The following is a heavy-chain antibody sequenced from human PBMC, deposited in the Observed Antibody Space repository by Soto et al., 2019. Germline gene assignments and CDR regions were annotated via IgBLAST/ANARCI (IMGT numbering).Heavy chain of an antibody. D-gene: IGHD6-13*01. J-gene: IGHJ4*01. CDR2: IWYDGSNK. V-gene: IGHV3-33*01. CDR1: GFTFSSYG. Sequence: QVQLVESGGGVVQPGRSLRLSCAASGFTFSSYGMHWVRQAPGKGLEWVAVIWYDGSNKYYADSVKGRFTISRDTSKNALFLQMNSLRVEDTAVYYCASDVATAGTIFDYWGQEPWSPSPQ. CDR3: ASDVATAGTIFDY.